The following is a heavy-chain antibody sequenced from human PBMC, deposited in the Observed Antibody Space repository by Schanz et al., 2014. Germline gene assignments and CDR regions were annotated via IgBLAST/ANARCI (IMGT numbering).Heavy chain of an antibody. CDR3: ARDGDRFYHNYYMDV. CDR2: IDGKSTTV. Sequence: EGQLAESGGGLVQPGESLRLSCSASGFSFSSYSINWVRQAPGKGLEWLSYIDGKSTTVYYADSVKGRFTVSRDNARNSLYLHMNTLGAEDTAVYYCARDGDRFYHNYYMDVWGKGTTVTVSS. V-gene: IGHV3-48*01. D-gene: IGHD4-17*01. CDR1: GFSFSSYS. J-gene: IGHJ6*03.